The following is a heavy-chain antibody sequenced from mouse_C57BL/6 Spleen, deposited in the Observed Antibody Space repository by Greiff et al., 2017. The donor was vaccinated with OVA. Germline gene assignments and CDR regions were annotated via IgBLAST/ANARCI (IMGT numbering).Heavy chain of an antibody. CDR1: GYTFTSYW. Sequence: QVQLQQPGAELVKPGASVKMSCKASGYTFTSYWINWVKQRPGQGLEWIGDIYPGSGSTNYNEKFKSKATMTVDTSYSTAYMQLSSLTSEDSSVYYCTRVKLRESYYYAMDDWGQGTSVTVSS. D-gene: IGHD1-1*01. V-gene: IGHV1-55*01. CDR3: TRVKLRESYYYAMDD. J-gene: IGHJ4*01. CDR2: IYPGSGST.